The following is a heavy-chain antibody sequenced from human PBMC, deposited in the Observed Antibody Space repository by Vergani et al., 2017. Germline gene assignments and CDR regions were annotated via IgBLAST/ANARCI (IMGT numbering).Heavy chain of an antibody. CDR3: ARVNTETNGHLYYYYCMDV. Sequence: QVQLQQWGGGLLKPSETLSLTCVVNGGSFTSYHWTWIRQSPGEGLDWVGDIDHTGRPDYNPSLKSRRTMSVDKSRNQYSLTLNSVTATDTAIYFGARVNTETNGHLYYYYCMDVWGQGTAVTVS. CDR2: IDHTGRP. V-gene: IGHV4-34*01. J-gene: IGHJ6*02. D-gene: IGHD2-8*01. CDR1: GGSFTSYH.